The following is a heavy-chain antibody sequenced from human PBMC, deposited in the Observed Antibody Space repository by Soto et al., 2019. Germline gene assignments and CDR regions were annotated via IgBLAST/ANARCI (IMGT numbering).Heavy chain of an antibody. D-gene: IGHD2-15*01. CDR1: GGSFSGYY. CDR2: INHSGST. J-gene: IGHJ4*02. V-gene: IGHV4-34*01. Sequence: QVQLQQWGAGLLKPSETLSLTCAVYGGSFSGYYWGWIRQPPGKGLEWIGEINHSGSTNYNPSLKCLVSLSADTSKNQFPLKLSSVTAADTAVYYSARAAPRYCSGGSCYSGRDYLGQGTPGTVSS. CDR3: ARAAPRYCSGGSCYSGRDY.